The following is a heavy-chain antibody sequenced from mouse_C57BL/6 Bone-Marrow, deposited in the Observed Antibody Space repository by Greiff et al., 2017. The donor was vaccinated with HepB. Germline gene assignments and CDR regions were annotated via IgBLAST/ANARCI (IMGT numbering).Heavy chain of an antibody. V-gene: IGHV14-1*01. CDR1: GFNIKDYY. CDR2: IDPEDGDT. J-gene: IGHJ1*03. Sequence: EVQLQQSGAELVRPGASVKLSCTASGFNIKDYYMHWVKQRPEQGLEWIGRIDPEDGDTEYAPKFQGKATMTADTSSNTAYLQLSSLTSEDTAVYYCTTDGSSWNLYFDVWGTVATVTVSS. D-gene: IGHD1-1*01. CDR3: TTDGSSWNLYFDV.